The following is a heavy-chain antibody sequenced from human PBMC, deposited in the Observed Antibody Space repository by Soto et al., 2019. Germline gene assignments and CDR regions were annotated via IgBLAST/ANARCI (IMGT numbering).Heavy chain of an antibody. CDR1: GFTFSNVW. CDR2: IKSKTYGGTT. CDR3: TTRVIVGTTVLFDP. J-gene: IGHJ5*02. D-gene: IGHD1-26*01. V-gene: IGHV3-15*07. Sequence: PGGPLRLSCATSGFTFSNVWLNWVRQAPGKGLEWVGRIKSKTYGGTTDYPVSVKGRFTISRDDPKNTLYLQMNSLKTEDTAVYYCTTRVIVGTTVLFDPWGQGTLVTVSS.